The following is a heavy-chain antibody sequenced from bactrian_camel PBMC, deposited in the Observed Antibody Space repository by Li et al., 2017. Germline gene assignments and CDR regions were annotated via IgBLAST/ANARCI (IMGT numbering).Heavy chain of an antibody. CDR1: GYTFYL. J-gene: IGHJ4*01. CDR3: AVRDRGRCTGEPPEVYNW. CDR2: IYLGSGTT. D-gene: IGHD7*01. Sequence: HVQLVESGGGSVQAGGSLSLSCAASGYTFYLTAWFHQAPGKEREGVAAIYLGSGTTHYADSVKGRFTISQGNAERTVYLQMTSLKPEDTAMYYCAVRDRGRCTGEPPEVYNWWGRGTQVTVS. V-gene: IGHV3S1*01.